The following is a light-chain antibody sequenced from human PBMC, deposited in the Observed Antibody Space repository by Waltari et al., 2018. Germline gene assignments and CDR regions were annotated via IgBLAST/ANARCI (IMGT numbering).Light chain of an antibody. Sequence: QSALTQPASVSWSPGQSITISCAGTASGVGNYNLVSLYQQHPRKAPKLIIYEVTKRPSGVSNRFSASKSGIAASLTISGLQAEDEAEYYCFSYAGRFSFVFGTGTQVTV. CDR1: ASGVGNYNL. J-gene: IGLJ1*01. CDR3: FSYAGRFSFV. CDR2: EVT. V-gene: IGLV2-23*02.